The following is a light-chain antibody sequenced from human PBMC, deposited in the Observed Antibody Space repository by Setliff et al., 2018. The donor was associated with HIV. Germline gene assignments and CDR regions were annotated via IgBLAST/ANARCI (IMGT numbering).Light chain of an antibody. V-gene: IGLV2-14*01. J-gene: IGLJ1*01. CDR1: SSDVGAYNH. CDR3: SSYTTIYTFV. CDR2: EVN. Sequence: QSVLAQPASVSGSPGQSITISCTGTSSDVGAYNHVSWFQQHPGQAPKFMIYEVNNRPSGVSNRFSGPKSGNTASLTISGLQAEDEADYYCSSYTTIYTFVFGTGTKGTVL.